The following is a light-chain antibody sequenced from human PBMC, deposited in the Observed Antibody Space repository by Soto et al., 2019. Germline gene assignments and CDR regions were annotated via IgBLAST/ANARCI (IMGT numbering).Light chain of an antibody. Sequence: QSVLTQPPSVSGAPGPRVTISCTGSSSNIGAGYDVQWYQQLPGAAPRLLIFGNTNRPSGVPDRFSGSRSGTSASLAISWRQAEDEADYYCQSYDISLSVSVVFGGGTQLTVL. V-gene: IGLV1-40*01. CDR2: GNT. CDR3: QSYDISLSVSVV. CDR1: SSNIGAGYD. J-gene: IGLJ2*01.